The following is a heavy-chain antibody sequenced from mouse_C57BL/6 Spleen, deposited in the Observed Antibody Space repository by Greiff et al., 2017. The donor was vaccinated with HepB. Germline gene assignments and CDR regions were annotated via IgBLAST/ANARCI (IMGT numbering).Heavy chain of an antibody. Sequence: VQLQQSGPELVKPGASVKMSCKASGYTFTDYNMHWVKQSHGKSLEWIGYINPNNGGTSYNQKFKGKATLTVNKSSSTAYMELRSLTSEDSAVYYCARFGYDSYYAMDYWGQGTSVTVSS. D-gene: IGHD2-2*01. J-gene: IGHJ4*01. CDR3: ARFGYDSYYAMDY. CDR2: INPNNGGT. V-gene: IGHV1-22*01. CDR1: GYTFTDYN.